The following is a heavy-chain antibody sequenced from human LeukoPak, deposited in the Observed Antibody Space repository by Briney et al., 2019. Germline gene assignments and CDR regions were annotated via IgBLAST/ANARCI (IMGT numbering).Heavy chain of an antibody. D-gene: IGHD4-17*01. Sequence: SETLSLTCTVSGGSISSYFWSWIRQPAGRGLEWIGRIYTSGTTNYNTTLKSRLTISVDTSKNQFSLKLSSVTAADTAVYYCARGTTVTPVWWGQGTLVTVSS. V-gene: IGHV4-4*07. CDR1: GGSISSYF. CDR2: IYTSGTT. CDR3: ARGTTVTPVW. J-gene: IGHJ4*02.